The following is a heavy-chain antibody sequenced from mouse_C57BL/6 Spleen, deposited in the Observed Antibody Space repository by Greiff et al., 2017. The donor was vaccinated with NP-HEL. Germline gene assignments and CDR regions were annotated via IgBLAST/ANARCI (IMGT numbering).Heavy chain of an antibody. CDR3: VREVSNFFDY. V-gene: IGHV10-1*01. D-gene: IGHD4-1*01. J-gene: IGHJ2*01. CDR1: GFSFNTYA. Sequence: VQLKESGGGLVQPKGSLKLSCAASGFSFNTYAMNWVRQAPGKGLEWVARIRSKSNNYATYYADSVKDRFTISRDDSESMLYLQMNNLKTEDTAMYYCVREVSNFFDYWGQGTTLTVSS. CDR2: IRSKSNNYAT.